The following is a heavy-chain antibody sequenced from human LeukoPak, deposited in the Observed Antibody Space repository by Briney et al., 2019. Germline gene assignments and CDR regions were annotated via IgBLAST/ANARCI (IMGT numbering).Heavy chain of an antibody. CDR3: ARGREEAAAGTLFDY. D-gene: IGHD6-13*01. CDR2: IYYSGST. CDR1: GGSISSGGYS. J-gene: IGHJ4*02. Sequence: SETLSLTCTVSGGSISSGGYSWSWIRQHPGKGLEWIGYIYYSGSTYYNPSLKSRVTISVDTSKNQFSLKLSSVTAADTAVYYCARGREEAAAGTLFDYWGQGTLVTVSS. V-gene: IGHV4-31*03.